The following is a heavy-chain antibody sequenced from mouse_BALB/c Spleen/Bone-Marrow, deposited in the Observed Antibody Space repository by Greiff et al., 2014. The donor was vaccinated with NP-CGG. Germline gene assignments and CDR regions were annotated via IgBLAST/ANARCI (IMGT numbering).Heavy chain of an antibody. V-gene: IGHV3-1*02. D-gene: IGHD2-3*01. Sequence: VQLKESGPDLVKPSQSLSLTCTVTGYSITSGYSWHWIRQFPGNKLEWMGYIHYSGSTNYNPSLKSRISITLDTSKNQFFLQLNSVTTQAEATYYCESDDGYYALFDYWGQGTTLTVSS. J-gene: IGHJ2*01. CDR3: ESDDGYYALFDY. CDR1: GYSITSGYS. CDR2: IHYSGST.